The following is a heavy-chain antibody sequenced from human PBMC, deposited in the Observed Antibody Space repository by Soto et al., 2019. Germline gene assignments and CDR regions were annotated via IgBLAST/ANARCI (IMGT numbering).Heavy chain of an antibody. V-gene: IGHV1-18*01. CDR1: GYTFTDFG. CDR2: ISAYNSNT. CDR3: ARDSGNLGNPAYFFDY. D-gene: IGHD4-4*01. J-gene: IGHJ4*02. Sequence: QGQLVQSGAEVKKPGASVKVSCKASGYTFTDFGISWVRQAPGQGLEWMGWISAYNSNTNYAQKVQGRVTMTTDTSTSTAYMELRNLTSDDTAVYYCARDSGNLGNPAYFFDYWGQGTLVTVSS.